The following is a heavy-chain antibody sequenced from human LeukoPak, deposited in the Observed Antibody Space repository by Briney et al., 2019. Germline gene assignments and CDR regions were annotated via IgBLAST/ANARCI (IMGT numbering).Heavy chain of an antibody. J-gene: IGHJ4*02. Sequence: HTGGSLRLSCTASGFSFSNYGMHWVRQAPGKGLEWVSVIYSGGSTYYADSVKGRFTISRDNSKNTAYLQMNSVRAEDTAVYYCVTDLARGSGIEYWGQGTLVTVSS. CDR3: VTDLARGSGIEY. V-gene: IGHV3-NL1*01. CDR2: IYSGGST. CDR1: GFSFSNYG. D-gene: IGHD1-26*01.